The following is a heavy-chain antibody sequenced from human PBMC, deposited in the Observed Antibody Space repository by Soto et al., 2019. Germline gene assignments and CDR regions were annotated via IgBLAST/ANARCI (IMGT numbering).Heavy chain of an antibody. CDR3: ARAYTGRLTRRPHYYYALDV. Sequence: PGGSLRLCCTASGFSFSDYDMHWVRQAPGKGLEWVSTIGAARDPYYTGSVKHRFTISRENARNSMFLQMNSVTVGDTAVYYCARAYTGRLTRRPHYYYALDVWGQAIMVPLSS. J-gene: IGHJ6*02. CDR2: IGAARDP. CDR1: GFSFSDYD. V-gene: IGHV3-13*05. D-gene: IGHD6-19*01.